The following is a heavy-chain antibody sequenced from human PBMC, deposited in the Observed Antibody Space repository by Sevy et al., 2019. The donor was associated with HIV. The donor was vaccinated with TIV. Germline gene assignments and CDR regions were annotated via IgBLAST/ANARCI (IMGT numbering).Heavy chain of an antibody. CDR3: AGQIGYCSGGSCYSLYGMDV. Sequence: ASVKVSCKASGYTFTSYGISWVRQAPGQGLEWMGWISAYNGNTNYAQKLQGRVTMTTDTSTSTAYMELRSLRPDDTAVYYCAGQIGYCSGGSCYSLYGMDVWGQGTTVTVSS. CDR1: GYTFTSYG. D-gene: IGHD2-15*01. J-gene: IGHJ6*02. V-gene: IGHV1-18*01. CDR2: ISAYNGNT.